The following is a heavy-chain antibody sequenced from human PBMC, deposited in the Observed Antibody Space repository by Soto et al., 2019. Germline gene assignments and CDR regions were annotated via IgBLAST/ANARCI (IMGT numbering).Heavy chain of an antibody. V-gene: IGHV4-4*07. J-gene: IGHJ5*01. CDR1: GAFISGYY. CDR3: ARESTVAGTDNWFDS. Sequence: SETLSLTCTVSGAFISGYYWSWIRQPAGKGLEWIGRIYTSGSTKYSPSLKSRATMSVDTSRKQFSLKLNSVTAADTAVYYCARESTVAGTDNWFDSWGQGTLVTVSS. D-gene: IGHD6-13*01. CDR2: IYTSGST.